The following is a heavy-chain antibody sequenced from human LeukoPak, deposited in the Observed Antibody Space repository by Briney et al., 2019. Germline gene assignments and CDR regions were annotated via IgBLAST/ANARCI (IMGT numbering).Heavy chain of an antibody. Sequence: GGSLRLSCVASGFTFSSYSMTWVRQAPGKGLEWVSSISSSSSYIYYADSVKGRFTISRDNAKNSLYLQMNSLRAEDTAVYYCARVGTTVVTPDDYWGQGTLVTVSS. V-gene: IGHV3-21*01. CDR2: ISSSSSYI. D-gene: IGHD4-17*01. J-gene: IGHJ4*02. CDR3: ARVGTTVVTPDDY. CDR1: GFTFSSYS.